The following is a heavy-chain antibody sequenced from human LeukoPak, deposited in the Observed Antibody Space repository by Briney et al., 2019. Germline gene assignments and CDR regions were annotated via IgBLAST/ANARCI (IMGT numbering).Heavy chain of an antibody. CDR2: INPNSGGT. CDR1: GYTFTGYY. J-gene: IGHJ4*02. CDR3: ARSDCITMIVVAIKGYLDY. V-gene: IGHV1-2*02. Sequence: GASVKVSCKASGYTFTGYYMHWVRQAPGQGLEWMGWINPNSGGTNYAQKFQGRVTMTRDTSISTAYMELSRLRSDDTAVYYCARSDCITMIVVAIKGYLDYWGQGTLVTVSS. D-gene: IGHD3-22*01.